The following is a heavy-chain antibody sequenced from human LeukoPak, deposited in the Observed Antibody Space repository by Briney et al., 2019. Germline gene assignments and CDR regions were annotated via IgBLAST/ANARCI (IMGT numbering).Heavy chain of an antibody. D-gene: IGHD6-19*01. V-gene: IGHV4-38-2*02. CDR1: GYSISSGYY. CDR2: ISHYGST. CDR3: ASWGGSGLPTGAFDI. Sequence: PSETLSLTCTVSGYSISSGYYWGWIRQPPGKGLEWIGTISHYGSTYYNPSLKSRVTISLDTSKNQFSLKLSSVTAADTAVYYCASWGGSGLPTGAFDIWGQGTMVTVSS. J-gene: IGHJ3*02.